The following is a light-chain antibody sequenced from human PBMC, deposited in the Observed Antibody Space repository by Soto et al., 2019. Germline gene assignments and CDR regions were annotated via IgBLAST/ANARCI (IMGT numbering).Light chain of an antibody. Sequence: QSALTQPPSVSAAPGQKVTISCSGSNSNIGNNYVSWYQHLPGTAPKLLIYDNNERPSGIPDRFSGSKSGTSATLGITGLQTGDEADYYCGTWDTSLSAVVFGGGTKLTVL. V-gene: IGLV1-51*01. J-gene: IGLJ2*01. CDR1: NSNIGNNY. CDR2: DNN. CDR3: GTWDTSLSAVV.